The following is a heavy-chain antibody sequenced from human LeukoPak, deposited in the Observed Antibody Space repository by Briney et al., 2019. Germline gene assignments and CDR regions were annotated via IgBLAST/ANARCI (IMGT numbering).Heavy chain of an antibody. CDR2: INPNSGGT. CDR1: GYTFTAYY. CDR3: ARAAYSSSYAAGY. J-gene: IGHJ4*02. Sequence: ASVKVSCKASGYTFTAYYMHWVRQAPGQGLEWMGRINPNSGGTNYAQKFQDRVTMTRDTSISTGYMELSSLRSEDTAVYYCARAAYSSSYAAGYWGQGTLVTVSS. D-gene: IGHD6-6*01. V-gene: IGHV1-2*06.